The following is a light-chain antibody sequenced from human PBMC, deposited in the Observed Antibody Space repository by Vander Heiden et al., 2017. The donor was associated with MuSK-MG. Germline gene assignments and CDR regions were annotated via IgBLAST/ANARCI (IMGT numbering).Light chain of an antibody. J-gene: IGKJ1*01. V-gene: IGKV4-1*01. CDR1: QSVFFDFNNNYY. CDR3: HQHYSVPRT. CDR2: WAT. Sequence: IVMSPSPDSLAVSLGERATINCRSSQSVFFDFNNNYYLSWFQQRAGQSPKLLFYWATTRASPVPDRFSVTASGTDFTLTIISLQAEAVAVYYCHQHYSVPRTFGQGTKLEVK.